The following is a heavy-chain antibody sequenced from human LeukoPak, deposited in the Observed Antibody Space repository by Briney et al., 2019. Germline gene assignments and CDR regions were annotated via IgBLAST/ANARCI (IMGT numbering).Heavy chain of an antibody. V-gene: IGHV4-4*07. CDR2: IYTSGST. CDR3: ARDVSRYCSSTSCYTGDY. Sequence: PSETLSLTCTVSGGSISSYYWSWIRQPAGKGLDWIGRIYTSGSTNYNPSLKSRVTMSVDTSKNQFSLKLSSVTAADTAVYYCARDVSRYCSSTSCYTGDYWGQGTLVTVSS. CDR1: GGSISSYY. D-gene: IGHD2-2*02. J-gene: IGHJ4*02.